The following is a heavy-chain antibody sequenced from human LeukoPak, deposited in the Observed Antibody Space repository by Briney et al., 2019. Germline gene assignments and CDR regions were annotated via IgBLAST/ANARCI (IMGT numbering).Heavy chain of an antibody. CDR3: VGTAKETAMANYYYYGMDV. CDR1: GFTVSSTH. Sequence: GGSLRLSCAASGFTVSSTHMSWVRQAPGKGLEWVSLIYRDGSIHYADSVKGRFTISRDNSKNTLYLQMRSPRAEDTAVYYCVGTAKETAMANYYYYGMDVWGQGTTVTVSS. J-gene: IGHJ6*02. CDR2: IYRDGSI. D-gene: IGHD5-18*01. V-gene: IGHV3-53*01.